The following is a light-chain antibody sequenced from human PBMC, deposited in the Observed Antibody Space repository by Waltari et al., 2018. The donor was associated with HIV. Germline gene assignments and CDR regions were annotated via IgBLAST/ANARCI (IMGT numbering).Light chain of an antibody. Sequence: QSVLTQPPSVSAAPGQRLTISCSGSNSNIGNNFVSWYQHVPGTAPNLIIFDSNRRPVGIPDRFSGSQSGASATLAIAGLQTGDEAHYYCGTWDTVLSVVVFGGGTKLTVL. J-gene: IGLJ3*02. CDR3: GTWDTVLSVVV. CDR2: DSN. V-gene: IGLV1-51*01. CDR1: NSNIGNNF.